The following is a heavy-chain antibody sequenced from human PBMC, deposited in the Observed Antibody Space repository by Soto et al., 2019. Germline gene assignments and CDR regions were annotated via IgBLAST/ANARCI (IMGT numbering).Heavy chain of an antibody. Sequence: ASVKVSCKASGGTFSSYTISWVRQAPGQGLEWMGRIIPILGIANYAQKFQGRVTITADKSTSTAYMELSSLRSEDTAVYYCARGLYCSGGSCYSGFDYWGQGTLVTVSS. J-gene: IGHJ4*02. CDR1: GGTFSSYT. CDR3: ARGLYCSGGSCYSGFDY. V-gene: IGHV1-69*02. CDR2: IIPILGIA. D-gene: IGHD2-15*01.